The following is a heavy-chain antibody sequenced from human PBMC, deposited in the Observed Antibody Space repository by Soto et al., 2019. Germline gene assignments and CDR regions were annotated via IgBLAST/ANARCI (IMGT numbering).Heavy chain of an antibody. J-gene: IGHJ6*02. V-gene: IGHV3-15*07. CDR3: TTDSDSSSPYYYYGMDV. Sequence: GGSLRLSCAASGFTFSNAWMNWVRQAPGKGLEWVGRIKSKTDGGTTDYAAPVKGRFTISRDDSKNTLYLQMNSLKTEDTAVYYCTTDSDSSSPYYYYGMDVWGQGTTVTVSS. CDR2: IKSKTDGGTT. D-gene: IGHD6-6*01. CDR1: GFTFSNAW.